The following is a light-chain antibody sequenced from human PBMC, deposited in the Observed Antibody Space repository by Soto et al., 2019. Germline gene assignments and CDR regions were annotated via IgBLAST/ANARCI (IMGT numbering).Light chain of an antibody. CDR1: QSLLQRDGHNY. CDR3: MQGLQTPRIT. V-gene: IGKV2-28*01. Sequence: DIVMTQSPLYLPVSPGEPASISCRSSQSLLQRDGHNYLDWYLQKPGQSPQLLIYLGSNRASGVPDRFSGSGSGTDFTLKISRVEADDVGIYYCMQGLQTPRITFGQGTRLEIK. CDR2: LGS. J-gene: IGKJ5*01.